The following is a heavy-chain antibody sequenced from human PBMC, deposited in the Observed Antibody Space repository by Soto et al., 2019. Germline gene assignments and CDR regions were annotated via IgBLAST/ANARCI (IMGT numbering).Heavy chain of an antibody. Sequence: QVQLVQSGADVKKPGSSVKVSCKASGGTFNNYAISWVRQAPGQGLEWVGGIIPMFGTADYAQKFQGRVTITADESTSTAYMELSSLRSEDTAVYYCVRGAISSSSSYWGQGTLVTVSS. J-gene: IGHJ4*02. CDR2: IIPMFGTA. D-gene: IGHD6-6*01. V-gene: IGHV1-69*12. CDR1: GGTFNNYA. CDR3: VRGAISSSSSY.